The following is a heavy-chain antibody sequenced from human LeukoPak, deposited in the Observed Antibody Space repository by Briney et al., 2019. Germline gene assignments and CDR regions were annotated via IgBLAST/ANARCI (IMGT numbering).Heavy chain of an antibody. D-gene: IGHD4-23*01. V-gene: IGHV4-38-2*02. CDR3: ARDRLRWPKIDY. J-gene: IGHJ4*02. CDR1: GYSISNGYY. CDR2: IYHRGST. Sequence: SETLSLTCTVSGYSISNGYYWGWIRQPPGKGLEWVGSIYHRGSTYYNPSLRSRVTISVDTSKNQFSLKLNSVTAADTAVYYCARDRLRWPKIDYWGQGTLVTVSS.